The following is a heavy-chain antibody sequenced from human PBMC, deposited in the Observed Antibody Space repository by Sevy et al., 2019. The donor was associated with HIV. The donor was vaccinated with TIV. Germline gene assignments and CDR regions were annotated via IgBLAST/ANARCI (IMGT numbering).Heavy chain of an antibody. D-gene: IGHD2-8*01. CDR1: GFTFSDYY. CDR2: ISSSGSTI. J-gene: IGHJ4*02. V-gene: IGHV3-11*01. CDR3: ARGYCTNGVCYTYDY. Sequence: GGSLRLSCVASGFTFSDYYMSWIRQAPGKGLEWVSYISSSGSTIYYADSVKGRFTISRDNAKNSLYLQMNSLRAEDMAVYYCARGYCTNGVCYTYDYWGQGTLVTVSS.